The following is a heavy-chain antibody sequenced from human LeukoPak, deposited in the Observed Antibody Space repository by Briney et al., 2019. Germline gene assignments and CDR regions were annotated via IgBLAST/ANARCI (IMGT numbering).Heavy chain of an antibody. J-gene: IGHJ4*02. CDR1: GGTFISYA. Sequence: SVKVSCKASGGTFISYAISWVRQAPGQGLEWMGGIIPIFGTANYAQKFQGRVTITADESTSTAYMELSSLRSEDTAVYYCARGRALATYYYDSSGYSPHFDYWGQGTLVTVSS. CDR3: ARGRALATYYYDSSGYSPHFDY. D-gene: IGHD3-22*01. V-gene: IGHV1-69*13. CDR2: IIPIFGTA.